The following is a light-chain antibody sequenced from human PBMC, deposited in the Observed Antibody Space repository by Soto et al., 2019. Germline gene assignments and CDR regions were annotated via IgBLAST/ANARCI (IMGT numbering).Light chain of an antibody. V-gene: IGKV4-1*01. CDR2: WAS. CDR3: QQYFTTPRT. Sequence: DIVMTQSPDSLAVSLGERATINCKSSQSVLYSSNNKDYLAWYQQKPGQPPKLLIYWASTRQFGVPDRFSGSGSGTDFTLTICSLQAEDVAVYYCQQYFTTPRTFGQGTKVEIK. J-gene: IGKJ1*01. CDR1: QSVLYSSNNKDY.